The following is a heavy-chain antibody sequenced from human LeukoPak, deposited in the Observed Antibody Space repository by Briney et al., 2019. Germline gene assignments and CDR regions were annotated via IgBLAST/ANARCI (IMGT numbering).Heavy chain of an antibody. J-gene: IGHJ4*02. Sequence: PSETLSLTCAVYGGSFSGYYWSWIRQPPGKGLEWIGEINHSGSTNYNPSLKSRVTISVGTSKNQFSLKLSSVTAADTAVYYCARAGYNWNDGSCDYWGQGTLVTVSS. D-gene: IGHD1-20*01. CDR1: GGSFSGYY. CDR2: INHSGST. CDR3: ARAGYNWNDGSCDY. V-gene: IGHV4-34*01.